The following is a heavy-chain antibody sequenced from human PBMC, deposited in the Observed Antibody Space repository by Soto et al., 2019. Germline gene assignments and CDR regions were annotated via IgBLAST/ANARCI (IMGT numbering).Heavy chain of an antibody. CDR3: ARDYQSALRYSEAGVDP. Sequence: GGSLRLSCAASGFTFSTYNMNWVRQAPGKGLEWVSYISSSSSAIYYAESGKGRFTISRDNAKNSLYLQMSSLRAEDTAVYYCARDYQSALRYSEAGVDPWGQGTLVTVSS. CDR2: ISSSSSAI. CDR1: GFTFSTYN. J-gene: IGHJ5*02. D-gene: IGHD3-9*01. V-gene: IGHV3-48*01.